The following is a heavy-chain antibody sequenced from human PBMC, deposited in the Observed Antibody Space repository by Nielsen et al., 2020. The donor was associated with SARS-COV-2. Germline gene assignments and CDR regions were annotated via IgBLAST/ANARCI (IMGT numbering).Heavy chain of an antibody. CDR1: GFTFSSYG. CDR3: AGHLSWYGMDV. CDR2: IWCDGSNK. D-gene: IGHD3-16*02. J-gene: IGHJ6*02. Sequence: GESLKISCAASGFTFSSYGMHWVRQAPGKGLEWVAVIWCDGSNKYYADSVKGRFTISRDNSKNTLYLQMNSLRAEDTAVYYCAGHLSWYGMDVWGQGTTVTVSS. V-gene: IGHV3-33*01.